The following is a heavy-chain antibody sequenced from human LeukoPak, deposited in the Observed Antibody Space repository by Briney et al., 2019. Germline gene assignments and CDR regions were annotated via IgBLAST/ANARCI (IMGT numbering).Heavy chain of an antibody. CDR1: GFTVSSNY. D-gene: IGHD2-21*02. Sequence: QPGGSLRLSCAASGFTVSSNYTSWVRQAPGKGLEWVSVIYTSGGTYYADSVKGRFTISRDNVENTLFLQMNSLRAEDTAVYYCARDPSIVVVTANGDYWGQGTLVTVSS. CDR3: ARDPSIVVVTANGDY. CDR2: IYTSGGT. J-gene: IGHJ4*02. V-gene: IGHV3-53*01.